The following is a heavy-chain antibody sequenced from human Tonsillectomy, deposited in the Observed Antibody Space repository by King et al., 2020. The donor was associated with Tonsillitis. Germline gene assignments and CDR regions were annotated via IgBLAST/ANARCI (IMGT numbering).Heavy chain of an antibody. D-gene: IGHD1-20*01. CDR1: GGSISSYY. J-gene: IGHJ4*02. CDR3: ARDNLDFSNWNPYFDY. V-gene: IGHV4-4*07. Sequence: VQLQESGPGLVKPSETLSLTCTVSGGSISSYYWSWIRQPAGKGLEWIGRIYTSGSTNYNPSLKSRVTVSVDTSKNQFSLKLSSVTAADTAVYYCARDNLDFSNWNPYFDYWGQGTLVTVSS. CDR2: IYTSGST.